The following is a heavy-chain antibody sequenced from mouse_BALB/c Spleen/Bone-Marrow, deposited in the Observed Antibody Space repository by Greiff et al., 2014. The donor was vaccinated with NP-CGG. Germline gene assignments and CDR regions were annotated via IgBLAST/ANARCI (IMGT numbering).Heavy chain of an antibody. V-gene: IGHV1-4*02. CDR3: ARNHWYFDV. CDR2: INPSSGYT. J-gene: IGHJ1*01. Sequence: VMLVESAAELARPGASVKMSCKASGYIFISYTMHWVKQRPGQGLEWIGYINPSSGYTEYNQKFKDKTTLTADKSSSTAYMQLSSLTSEDSAVYYCARNHWYFDVWGAGTTVTVSS. D-gene: IGHD2-1*01. CDR1: GYIFISYT.